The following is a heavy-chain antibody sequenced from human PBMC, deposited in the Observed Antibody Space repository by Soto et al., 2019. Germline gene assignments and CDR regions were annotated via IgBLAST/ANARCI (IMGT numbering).Heavy chain of an antibody. V-gene: IGHV3-72*01. CDR3: TRMSNTLTRYYYCYYKDV. Sequence: EVQLVESGGGLVQPGGSLRLSCAASGFTFSDHYMAWVRQAPGKGLEWVGRTRNKANSYTTEYAASVKGRFTISRYTYKNSLYLQMNSLKTEDTAVNYCTRMSNTLTRYYYCYYKDVGGQGTTVTV. CDR1: GFTFSDHY. CDR2: TRNKANSYTT. J-gene: IGHJ6*03. D-gene: IGHD3-16*01.